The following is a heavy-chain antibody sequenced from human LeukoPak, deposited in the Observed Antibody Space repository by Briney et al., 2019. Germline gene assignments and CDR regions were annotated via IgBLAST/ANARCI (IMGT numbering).Heavy chain of an antibody. CDR1: GFTFSSYE. CDR3: AKGGYYYDSSGHRLSGI. Sequence: PGGSLRLSCAASGFTFSSYEMNWVRQAPGKGLEWVSYISSSGSTIYYADSVKGRFTISRDNAKNSLYLQMNSLRAEDTAVYYCAKGGYYYDSSGHRLSGIWGQGTLVTVSS. CDR2: ISSSGSTI. V-gene: IGHV3-48*03. D-gene: IGHD3-22*01. J-gene: IGHJ4*02.